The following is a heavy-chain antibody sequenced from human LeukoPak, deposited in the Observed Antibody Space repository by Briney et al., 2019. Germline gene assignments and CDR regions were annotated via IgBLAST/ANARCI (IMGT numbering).Heavy chain of an antibody. CDR1: GGSISSSIYY. Sequence: SETLSLTCSVSGGSISSSIYYWGWIRQPPGKGLEWIGSIYYSGSTYCNPSLKSRVTISVDTSKSQFSLNLSSVTAADTAVYYCARQDYSNYVAYFDYWGQGTLVTVSS. D-gene: IGHD4-11*01. J-gene: IGHJ4*02. V-gene: IGHV4-39*01. CDR2: IYYSGST. CDR3: ARQDYSNYVAYFDY.